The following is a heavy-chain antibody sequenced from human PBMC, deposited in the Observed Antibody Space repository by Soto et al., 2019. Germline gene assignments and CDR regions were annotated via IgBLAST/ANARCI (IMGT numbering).Heavy chain of an antibody. V-gene: IGHV4-31*03. CDR3: ARFIPGTGSDY. J-gene: IGHJ4*02. Sequence: SETLSLTCTVSGGSISSGGYYWSWIRQHPGKGLEWIGYIYYSGSTYYNPSLKSRVTISVDTSKNQFSLKLSSVTAADTAAYYCARFIPGTGSDYWGQGTLVTVSS. CDR1: GGSISSGGYY. CDR2: IYYSGST. D-gene: IGHD1-20*01.